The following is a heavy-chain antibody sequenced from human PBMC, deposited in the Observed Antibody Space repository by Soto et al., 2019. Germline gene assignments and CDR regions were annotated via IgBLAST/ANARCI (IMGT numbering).Heavy chain of an antibody. CDR1: GGSISSGGYY. CDR2: IYYSGST. D-gene: IGHD3-3*01. J-gene: IGHJ6*02. Sequence: QVQLQESGPGLVKPSQTLSLTCTVSGGSISSGGYYWSWIRQHPGKGLEWIGYIYYSGSTYYNPSLKSRVTISVDTSKNQFSLKLSSVTAADTAVYCCARRSYDFWSGYLPSGGMDVWGQGTTVTVSS. V-gene: IGHV4-31*03. CDR3: ARRSYDFWSGYLPSGGMDV.